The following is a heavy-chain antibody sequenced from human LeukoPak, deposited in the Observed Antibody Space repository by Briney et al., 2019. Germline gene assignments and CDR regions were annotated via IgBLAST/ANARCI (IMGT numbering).Heavy chain of an antibody. CDR1: GFTFSSYA. J-gene: IGHJ4*02. Sequence: GGSLRLSCVASGFTFSSYAMSWVRQAPGKGLEWVSAISGSGGSTYYADSVKGRFTISRDNSKNTLYLQMNSLRGEDTAVYYYAKGEAVAGSSSYFDYWGQGTLVTVSS. CDR3: AKGEAVAGSSSYFDY. CDR2: ISGSGGST. V-gene: IGHV3-23*01. D-gene: IGHD6-13*01.